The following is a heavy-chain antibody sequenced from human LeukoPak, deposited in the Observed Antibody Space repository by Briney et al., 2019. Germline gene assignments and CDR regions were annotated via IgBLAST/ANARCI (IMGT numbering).Heavy chain of an antibody. CDR1: GGSISNTSYY. J-gene: IGHJ4*02. CDR3: AVDSSGYYLVDY. D-gene: IGHD3-22*01. Sequence: SETLSLTCTVSGGSISNTSYYWGWIRQPPGKGLEWIGSIYYSGSTYYNPSLKSRVTISVDTSKNQFSLKLSSVTAADTAVYYCAVDSSGYYLVDYWGQGTLVTVSS. V-gene: IGHV4-39*07. CDR2: IYYSGST.